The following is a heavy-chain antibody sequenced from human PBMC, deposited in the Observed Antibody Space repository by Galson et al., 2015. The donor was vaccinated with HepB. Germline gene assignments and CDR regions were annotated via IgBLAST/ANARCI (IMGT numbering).Heavy chain of an antibody. D-gene: IGHD5-18*01. CDR2: ISSSSSTI. Sequence: SLRLSCAASGFTFSSYSMNWVRQAPGKGLEWVSYISSSSSTIYYADSVKGRFTISRDNAKNSLYLQMNSLRAEDTAVYYCARDPAGYSYGYFDYWGQGTLVTVSS. V-gene: IGHV3-48*01. J-gene: IGHJ4*02. CDR1: GFTFSSYS. CDR3: ARDPAGYSYGYFDY.